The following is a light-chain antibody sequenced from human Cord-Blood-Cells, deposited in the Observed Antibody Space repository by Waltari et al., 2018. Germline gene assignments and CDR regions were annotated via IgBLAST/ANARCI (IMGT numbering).Light chain of an antibody. CDR2: AAS. Sequence: AIRMTQSPPSSSAATGDRVTITCRASQGISSYLAWYQQKPWKAPKLLIYAASTLQSGVPSRFSGSGSGTDFTLTISCLQSEDFATYYCQQYYSYPRTFGQGTKVEIK. CDR1: QGISSY. J-gene: IGKJ1*01. V-gene: IGKV1-8*01. CDR3: QQYYSYPRT.